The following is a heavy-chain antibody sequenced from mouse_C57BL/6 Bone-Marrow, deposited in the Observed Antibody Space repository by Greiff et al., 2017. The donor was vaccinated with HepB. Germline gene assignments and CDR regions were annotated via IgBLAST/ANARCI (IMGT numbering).Heavy chain of an antibody. V-gene: IGHV5-12*01. J-gene: IGHJ4*01. Sequence: EVKLVESGGGLVQPGGSLKLSCAASGFTFSDYYMYWVRQTPEKRLEWVAYISNGGGSTYYPDTVKGRFTISRDNAKNTLYLQMSRLKSEDTAMYYFARLKGYAMDYWGQGTSVTVSS. CDR1: GFTFSDYY. CDR3: ARLKGYAMDY. CDR2: ISNGGGST.